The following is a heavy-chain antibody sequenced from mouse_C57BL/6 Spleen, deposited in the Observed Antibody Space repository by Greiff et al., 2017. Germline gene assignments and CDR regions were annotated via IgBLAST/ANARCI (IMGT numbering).Heavy chain of an antibody. V-gene: IGHV7-1*01. CDR1: GFTFSDFY. D-gene: IGHD1-1*01. CDR3: ARDEGYYGLGGAMDY. J-gene: IGHJ4*01. CDR2: SRNKANDYTT. Sequence: EVQGVESGGGLVQSGRSLRLSCATSGFTFSDFYMEWVRQAPGKGLEWIAASRNKANDYTTEYSASVKGRFIVSRDTSQSILYLQMNALRAEDTAIYYCARDEGYYGLGGAMDYWGQGTSVTVSS.